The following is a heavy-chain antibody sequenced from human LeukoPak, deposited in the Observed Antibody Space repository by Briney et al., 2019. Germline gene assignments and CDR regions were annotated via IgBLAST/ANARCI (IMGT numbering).Heavy chain of an antibody. J-gene: IGHJ4*02. D-gene: IGHD3-3*01. CDR2: INSDGSST. Sequence: GGSLRLSCAASGFTFSSYWMPWVRQAPGKGLVWVSRINSDGSSTSYADSVKGRFTISRDNSKNTLYLQMNSLRAEDTAVYYCAKVSRYDFWSGYPGESSGNFDYWGQGTLVTVSS. CDR3: AKVSRYDFWSGYPGESSGNFDY. CDR1: GFTFSSYW. V-gene: IGHV3-74*01.